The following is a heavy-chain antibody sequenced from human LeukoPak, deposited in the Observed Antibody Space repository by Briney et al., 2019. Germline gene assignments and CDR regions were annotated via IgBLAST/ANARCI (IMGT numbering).Heavy chain of an antibody. D-gene: IGHD5/OR15-5a*01. CDR1: GFAVNTYD. V-gene: IGHV3-48*01. J-gene: IGHJ4*02. CDR2: FGISGTI. Sequence: PGGSLRLSCAASGFAVNTYDMHWVRQAPGEGPQWIAYFGISGTIYYADSVRGRFTISRDSAKNSLYLQMNGLRVDDTAIYYCAGYGVYPYWGPGTPVTVS. CDR3: AGYGVYPY.